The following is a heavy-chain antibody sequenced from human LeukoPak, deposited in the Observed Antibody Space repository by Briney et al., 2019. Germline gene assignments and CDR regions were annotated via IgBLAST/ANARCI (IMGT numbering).Heavy chain of an antibody. CDR3: ARGPSSNFDY. CDR2: IYYSGST. J-gene: IGHJ4*02. V-gene: IGHV4-31*03. Sequence: SETLSLTCTVSGGSISSGGYYWSWIRQHPGKGLEWIGYIYYSGSTYYNPSLKSRVTISVDTSKNQFSLKLSSVTAADTVVYYCARGPSSNFDYWGQGTLVTVSS. CDR1: GGSISSGGYY.